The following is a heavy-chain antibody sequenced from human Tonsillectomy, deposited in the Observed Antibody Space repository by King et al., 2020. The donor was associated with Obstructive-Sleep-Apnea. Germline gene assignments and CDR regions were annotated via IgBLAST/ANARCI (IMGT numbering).Heavy chain of an antibody. D-gene: IGHD3-9*01. CDR3: ARGGRDILTGYYSH. J-gene: IGHJ4*02. CDR2: IYHSGST. CDR1: GYSISSGYY. V-gene: IGHV4-38-2*02. Sequence: LQLQESGPGLVKPSETLSLTCTVSGYSISSGYYWGWIRQPPGKGLEWIGRIYHSGSTYYNPSLKSRVTISVDTSKNQFSLKLGSVTAADTAVYYCARGGRDILTGYYSHWGQGTLVTVSS.